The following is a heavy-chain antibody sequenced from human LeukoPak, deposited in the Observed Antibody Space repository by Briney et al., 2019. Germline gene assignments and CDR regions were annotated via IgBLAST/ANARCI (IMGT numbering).Heavy chain of an antibody. CDR2: IYYSGSS. J-gene: IGHJ4*02. Sequence: PSETLSLTCTVSSGSISSYYWSWIRQPPGKGLEWIGYIYYSGSSNYNPSLKSRVTISVDTSKNLFSLRLTSVTAADTAVYYCARHSQHSRDLGSARNFDYWGQGTLVTVSS. V-gene: IGHV4-59*08. D-gene: IGHD7-27*01. CDR1: SGSISSYY. CDR3: ARHSQHSRDLGSARNFDY.